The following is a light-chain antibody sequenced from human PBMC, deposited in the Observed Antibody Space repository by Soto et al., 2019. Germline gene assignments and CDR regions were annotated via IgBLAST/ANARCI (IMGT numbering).Light chain of an antibody. Sequence: DIQMTQSPSSLSASVGDRVTITCQASQDISNYLNWYQQKPGKAPKLLIYDASNLETGVPSRFSGSGSGTDFTFTISSLQPEDIATYYCQQYDNLPRSVFTFGPGTKVDIK. V-gene: IGKV1-33*01. CDR2: DAS. CDR3: QQYDNLPRSVFT. J-gene: IGKJ3*01. CDR1: QDISNY.